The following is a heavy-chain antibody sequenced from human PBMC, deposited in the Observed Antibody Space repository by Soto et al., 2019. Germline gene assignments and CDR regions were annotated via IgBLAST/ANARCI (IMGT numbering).Heavy chain of an antibody. CDR3: ARDRNCSGGSCYPKAYGDYADAFDI. Sequence: GASVKVSCKASGGTFSTYTINWVRQAPGQGLEWMGRIIPILGIAHYAQKFQGRVTITADKSTSTAYMELSSLRSEDTAVYYCARDRNCSGGSCYPKAYGDYADAFDIWGQGTMVTVSS. D-gene: IGHD2-15*01. V-gene: IGHV1-69*04. J-gene: IGHJ3*02. CDR1: GGTFSTYT. CDR2: IIPILGIA.